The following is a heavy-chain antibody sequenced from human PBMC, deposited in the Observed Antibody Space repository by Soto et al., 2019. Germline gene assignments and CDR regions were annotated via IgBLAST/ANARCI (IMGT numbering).Heavy chain of an antibody. D-gene: IGHD3-10*02. CDR2: VEYGGST. CDR1: GGSIISSNFY. CDR3: ARHVRGAVTMNWFDP. J-gene: IGHJ5*02. Sequence: QLQESGPGLVKPSETLSLTCTVSGGSIISSNFYWGGIRQPPGRGLEWIGSVEYGGSTYDNPSLKSRVTLSADTSKNQFSLKLTSVTAADTAIYYCARHVRGAVTMNWFDPWGHGTLVTVSS. V-gene: IGHV4-39*01.